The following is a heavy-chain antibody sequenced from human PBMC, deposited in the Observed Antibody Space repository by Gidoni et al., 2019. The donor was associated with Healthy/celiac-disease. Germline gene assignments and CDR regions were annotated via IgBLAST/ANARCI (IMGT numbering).Heavy chain of an antibody. CDR3: ARGRAAAGTGYYYYGMDV. CDR1: GGSFSGYY. CDR2: INLSGST. D-gene: IGHD6-13*01. Sequence: QVQLQQWGAGLLKPSETLSLPCAVYGGSFSGYYWSWIRQPPGKGLEWIGEINLSGSTNYNPSLKSRVTISVDTSKNQFSLKLSSVTAADTAVYYCARGRAAAGTGYYYYGMDVWGQGTTVTVSS. V-gene: IGHV4-34*01. J-gene: IGHJ6*02.